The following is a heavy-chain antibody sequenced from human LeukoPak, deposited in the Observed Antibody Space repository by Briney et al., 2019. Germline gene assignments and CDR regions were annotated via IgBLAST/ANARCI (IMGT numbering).Heavy chain of an antibody. Sequence: GGSLRLSCAASGFTFSSYAISWVRQAPGKGLEWVSAISGSGGSTYYADSVKGRFTISRDNSKNTLYLQMNSLRAEDTAVYYCAKDLSAYYYDSSGYYDAFDIWGQGTMVTVSS. CDR3: AKDLSAYYYDSSGYYDAFDI. CDR1: GFTFSSYA. J-gene: IGHJ3*02. V-gene: IGHV3-23*01. CDR2: ISGSGGST. D-gene: IGHD3-22*01.